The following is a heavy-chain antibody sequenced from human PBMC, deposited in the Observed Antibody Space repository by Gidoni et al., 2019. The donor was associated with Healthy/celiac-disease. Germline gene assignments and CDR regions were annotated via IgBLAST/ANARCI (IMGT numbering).Heavy chain of an antibody. Sequence: EVQLVESGGGLVKPGGSLRLSCAASGFTFSSYSMNWVRQAPGKGLEWVSSISSSSSYIYYADSVKGRFTISRDNAKNSLYLQMNSLRAEDTAVYYCARDRGLRSGLLPYYFDYWGQGTLVTVSS. J-gene: IGHJ4*02. CDR1: GFTFSSYS. V-gene: IGHV3-21*01. CDR2: ISSSSSYI. CDR3: ARDRGLRSGLLPYYFDY. D-gene: IGHD3-22*01.